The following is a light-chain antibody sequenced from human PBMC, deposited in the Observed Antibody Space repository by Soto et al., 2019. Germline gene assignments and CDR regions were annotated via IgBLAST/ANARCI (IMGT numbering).Light chain of an antibody. V-gene: IGKV3-15*01. Sequence: EIVLTQSPGTLSVSPGERATLSCRASQSVSSKLAWYQQKPGQAPRLLFYGASTGATGIPARFSGSGSETEFTLSISSLQSEDFAVYYCQQYINWPGTFGQGTKVDIK. CDR3: QQYINWPGT. CDR2: GAS. J-gene: IGKJ1*01. CDR1: QSVSSK.